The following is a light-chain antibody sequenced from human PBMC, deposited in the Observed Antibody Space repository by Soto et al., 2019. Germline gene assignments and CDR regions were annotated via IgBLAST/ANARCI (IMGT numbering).Light chain of an antibody. CDR1: IGSIVNNY. CDR2: EDN. CDR3: QSYDSTYVV. J-gene: IGLJ2*01. Sequence: NFMLTQPHPLSESLGKTLTTSCTRSIGSIVNNYVQWYQQRGGSAPTTVIYEDNQRPSGVPDRFSGSIDSSSNSASLTLSGLKTEDEADYYCQSYDSTYVVFGGGTKLTVL. V-gene: IGLV6-57*03.